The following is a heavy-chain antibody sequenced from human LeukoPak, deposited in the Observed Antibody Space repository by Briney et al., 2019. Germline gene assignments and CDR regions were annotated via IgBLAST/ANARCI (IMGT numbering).Heavy chain of an antibody. CDR1: GLTVSNNY. D-gene: IGHD1-26*01. Sequence: GGSLRLSCAASGLTVSNNYMSWVRQAPGKGLEWVSIIHSGDSTSYADSVKGRFTISRDNSKNTLYLQMNSLRAEDTAVYYCARDYSGSYSRFDYWGQGTQVTVSS. J-gene: IGHJ4*02. CDR3: ARDYSGSYSRFDY. V-gene: IGHV3-66*01. CDR2: IHSGDST.